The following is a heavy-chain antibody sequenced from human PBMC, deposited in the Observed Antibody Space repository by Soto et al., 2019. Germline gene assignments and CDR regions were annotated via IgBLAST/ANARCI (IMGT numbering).Heavy chain of an antibody. CDR1: GGSVSSSNW. CDR3: ARDVGSSWYQRGGYYFGY. D-gene: IGHD6-13*01. J-gene: IGHJ4*02. CDR2: IYHSGST. V-gene: IGHV4-4*02. Sequence: PSETLSLTCAVSGGSVSSSNWWSWVRQPPGKGLEWIGEIYHSGSTNYNPSLKSRVTISVDKSKNQFSLKLSSVTAADTAVYYCARDVGSSWYQRGGYYFGYWGQGTLVTVSS.